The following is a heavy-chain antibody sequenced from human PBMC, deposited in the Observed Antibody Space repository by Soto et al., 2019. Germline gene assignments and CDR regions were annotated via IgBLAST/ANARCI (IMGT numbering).Heavy chain of an antibody. V-gene: IGHV1-24*01. Sequence: ASVKVSCKVSGYTLTELSMHWVRQAPGKGLEWMGSFDPEDGETIYAQKFQGRVTMTEDTSTDAAYMELSSLGSEGTAVYYCATGTPRYCSGGSCYFFGFDPWGQGTLVTVSS. CDR3: ATGTPRYCSGGSCYFFGFDP. CDR2: FDPEDGET. J-gene: IGHJ5*02. D-gene: IGHD2-15*01. CDR1: GYTLTELS.